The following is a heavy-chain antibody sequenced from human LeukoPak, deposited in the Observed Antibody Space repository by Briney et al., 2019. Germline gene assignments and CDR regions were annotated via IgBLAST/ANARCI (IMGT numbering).Heavy chain of an antibody. Sequence: GGSLRLSCTASGFTFGDYAMTWVRQAPGKGLEWVGFIASKTYGGTAEYAASVKGRFTISRDDSKSIAYLQMNSLKTEDTAVYFCSRDQTPYYWGQGTLVTVSS. CDR3: SRDQTPYY. V-gene: IGHV3-49*04. CDR2: IASKTYGGTA. J-gene: IGHJ4*02. CDR1: GFTFGDYA.